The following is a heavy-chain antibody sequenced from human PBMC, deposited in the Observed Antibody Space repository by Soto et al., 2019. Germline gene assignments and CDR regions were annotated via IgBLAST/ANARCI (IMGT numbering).Heavy chain of an antibody. CDR3: AHHPYYGLAPYSFDY. CDR1: GFSLSTSGVG. V-gene: IGHV2-5*02. Sequence: QITLKESGPTLVKPTQTLTLTCTFSGFSLSTSGVGVGWIRQPPGKALEWLAVIYWDDDKRSSSSLKSRLTITKDTSKNQVVLTMTNMDPVDTVTYYCAHHPYYGLAPYSFDYWGQGILVTVSS. D-gene: IGHD3-10*01. CDR2: IYWDDDK. J-gene: IGHJ4*02.